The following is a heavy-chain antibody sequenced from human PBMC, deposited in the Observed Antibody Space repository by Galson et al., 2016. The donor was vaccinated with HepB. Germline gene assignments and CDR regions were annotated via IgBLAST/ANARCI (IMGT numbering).Heavy chain of an antibody. V-gene: IGHV3-23*01. CDR2: ISGSGGTT. CDR1: GFTFSSYA. Sequence: SLRLSCAASGFTFSSYAMNWVRQPPGKGLEWVSSISGSGGTTYYAASLRGRFTISRDNSKSTLYIQMNSLRAEDTAVYYCAKGAYSLPENFQHWGQGTLVTVSS. D-gene: IGHD2-15*01. J-gene: IGHJ1*01. CDR3: AKGAYSLPENFQH.